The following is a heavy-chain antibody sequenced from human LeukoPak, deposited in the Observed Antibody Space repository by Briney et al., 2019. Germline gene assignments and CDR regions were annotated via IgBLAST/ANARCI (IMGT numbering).Heavy chain of an antibody. CDR3: ARDSHSYYDFWSGTPGDAFDI. Sequence: PSETLSLTCTVSGGSISSSSYYWGWIRQPPGKGLGWIGYIYYSGSTNYNPSLKSRVTISVDTSKNQFSLKLSSVTAADTAVYYCARDSHSYYDFWSGTPGDAFDIWGQGTMVTVSS. CDR2: IYYSGST. CDR1: GGSISSSSYY. V-gene: IGHV4-61*01. J-gene: IGHJ3*02. D-gene: IGHD3-3*01.